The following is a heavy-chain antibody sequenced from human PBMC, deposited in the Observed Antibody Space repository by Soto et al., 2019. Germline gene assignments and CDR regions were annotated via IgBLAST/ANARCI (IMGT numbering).Heavy chain of an antibody. D-gene: IGHD1-1*01. CDR2: IYYSGST. J-gene: IGHJ6*02. CDR3: ARWNSYYYHYGMDV. V-gene: IGHV4-59*01. Sequence: SETLSLTCRVSGGSISSYYWSWIRQPPGKGLELIGYIYYSGSTNYNPSLKSRVTISVDTSKNQFSLKLSSVTAADTAVYYCARWNSYYYHYGMDVWGPGTTVTVS. CDR1: GGSISSYY.